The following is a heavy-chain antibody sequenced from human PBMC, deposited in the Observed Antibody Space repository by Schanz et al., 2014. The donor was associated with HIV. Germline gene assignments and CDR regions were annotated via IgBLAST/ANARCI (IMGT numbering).Heavy chain of an antibody. V-gene: IGHV1-24*01. CDR1: GYTLRELS. J-gene: IGHJ4*02. CDR3: ATGGTMGYFES. D-gene: IGHD1-7*01. Sequence: QVQLVQSGSEVKKPGASVKVSCTVSGYTLRELSVHWVRQAPGKGLEWMGGFDLEHGETIYAQKFRGRVTMSEDISADTAYMDLSSLRSEDTAVYFCATGGTMGYFESWGQGTLVTVSS. CDR2: FDLEHGET.